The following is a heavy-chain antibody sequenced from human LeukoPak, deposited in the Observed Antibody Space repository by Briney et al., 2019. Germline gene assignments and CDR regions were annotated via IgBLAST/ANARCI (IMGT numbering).Heavy chain of an antibody. J-gene: IGHJ4*02. Sequence: GGSLRLSCAASGFTFDDYGMHWVRHAPRRGLEWVSGISWKSAIIGYADSVKGRFTISTDNATNSLYLQMKSLRPEDTALYFCAKLRNSGYDLGYFDYWGQGTPVTVSS. CDR2: ISWKSAII. CDR1: GFTFDDYG. D-gene: IGHD5-12*01. V-gene: IGHV3-9*01. CDR3: AKLRNSGYDLGYFDY.